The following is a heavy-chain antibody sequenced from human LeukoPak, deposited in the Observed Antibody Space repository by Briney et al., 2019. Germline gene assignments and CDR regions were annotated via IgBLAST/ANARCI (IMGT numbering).Heavy chain of an antibody. J-gene: IGHJ2*01. CDR2: INHSRST. CDR3: ARVPKYFDL. CDR1: GGFFSGFY. Sequence: PSETLSLTGAVYGGFFSGFYWTWIRQPPGKGLEWIGQINHSRSTHYNPSLKSRVTISVDTSKNQFSLKLSSVTAADTAVYYCARVPKYFDLWGRGTLVTVSS. V-gene: IGHV4-34*01.